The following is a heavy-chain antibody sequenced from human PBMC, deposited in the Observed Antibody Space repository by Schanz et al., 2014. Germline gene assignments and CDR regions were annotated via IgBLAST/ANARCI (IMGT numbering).Heavy chain of an antibody. CDR1: GFSFTTYA. CDR3: ARAGYCTSVSCSLFVSDY. V-gene: IGHV3-23*01. Sequence: EVQLLESGGGLVQPGGSLRLSCASSGFSFTTYAMSWVRQAPGKGLEWVSSISSVGGSTYYADSVKGRFTISRDNSKNTLYLQMKSLRAEDTAVYYCARAGYCTSVSCSLFVSDYWGQGTLVTVSS. D-gene: IGHD2-2*03. J-gene: IGHJ4*02. CDR2: ISSVGGST.